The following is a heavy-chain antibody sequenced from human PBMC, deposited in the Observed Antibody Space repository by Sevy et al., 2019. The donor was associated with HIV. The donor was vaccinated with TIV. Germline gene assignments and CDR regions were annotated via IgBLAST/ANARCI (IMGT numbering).Heavy chain of an antibody. V-gene: IGHV3-23*01. J-gene: IGHJ3*02. D-gene: IGHD4-17*01. CDR2: ISGPGGTT. CDR3: AKGDEPATDYGDYVPNAFDI. CDR1: GFTFSSYA. Sequence: GGSLRLSCAASGFTFSSYAMSWVRQAPGKGLEWVSSISGPGGTTYYADSVKGRFTASRDNSKNTLYLQMNSLRGDDSALYYCAKGDEPATDYGDYVPNAFDIWGQGTMVTVSS.